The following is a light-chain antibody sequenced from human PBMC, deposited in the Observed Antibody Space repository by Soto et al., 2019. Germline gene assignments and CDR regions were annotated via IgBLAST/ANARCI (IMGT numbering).Light chain of an antibody. V-gene: IGKV1-39*01. CDR2: SAT. CDR3: QQSYSTPRT. J-gene: IGKJ1*01. CDR1: QSISSY. Sequence: DIQMNQFPSSLSASVGDRVTITCRASQSISSYLNWYQQKPGKAPNLLIYSATHLQSGVSSRFGGSGSGTDFTLTITTLQPEDFATYYCQQSYSTPRTFGQGTKVEIK.